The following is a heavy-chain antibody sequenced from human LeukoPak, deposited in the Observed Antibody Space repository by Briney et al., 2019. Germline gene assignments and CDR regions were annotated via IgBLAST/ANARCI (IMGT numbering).Heavy chain of an antibody. CDR1: GGSFSDFH. CDR3: ARGRRAFYETRGSRFYYYMDV. J-gene: IGHJ6*03. Sequence: SETLSLTCAVYGGSFSDFHWTWIRQSPGKGLEWNGEINHNNYNPSLKSRVTISLDTSKNQFSLNLTSVTAADTAVYYCARGRRAFYETRGSRFYYYMDVWGKGTTVIVSS. V-gene: IGHV4-34*01. CDR2: INHN. D-gene: IGHD2/OR15-2a*01.